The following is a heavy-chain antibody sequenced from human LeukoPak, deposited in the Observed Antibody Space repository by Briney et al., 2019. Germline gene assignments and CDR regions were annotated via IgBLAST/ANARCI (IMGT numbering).Heavy chain of an antibody. CDR1: GYTLTELS. J-gene: IGHJ5*02. V-gene: IGHV1-24*01. Sequence: ASVKVSCKVSGYTLTELSMHWVRQAPGKGLEWMGGFDPEDGETIYAQKFQGRVTMTEDTSTDTAYMELSSLRSEDTAVYYCLTRATVTFGRENWFDPWGQGTLVTVS. CDR2: FDPEDGET. D-gene: IGHD4-17*01. CDR3: LTRATVTFGRENWFDP.